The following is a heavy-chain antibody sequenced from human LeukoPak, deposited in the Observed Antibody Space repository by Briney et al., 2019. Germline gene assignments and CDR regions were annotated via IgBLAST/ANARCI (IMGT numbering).Heavy chain of an antibody. CDR1: GGSFSSTNYY. CDR2: IYYSGST. J-gene: IGHJ4*02. V-gene: IGHV4-39*01. CDR3: ARKSFHTSSYDY. Sequence: PSETLSLTCAVYGGSFSSTNYYWGWIRQPPGKGLEWIGSIYYSGSTYYNPSLKSRVTISVDTSKNQFSLKLSSVTAADTAVYYCARKSFHTSSYDYWGQGTLVTVSS. D-gene: IGHD2-2*01.